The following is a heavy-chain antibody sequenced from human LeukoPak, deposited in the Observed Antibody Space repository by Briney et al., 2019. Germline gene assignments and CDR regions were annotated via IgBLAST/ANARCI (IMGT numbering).Heavy chain of an antibody. CDR3: ARYISSGLDY. J-gene: IGHJ4*02. CDR2: IYYTGST. CDR1: GGSISSYY. D-gene: IGHD6-6*01. Sequence: SETLSLTCTVSGGSISSYYWSWIRQPPGKGLEWIGYIYYTGSTNYNPSLKSQVTISVDTSKNQFSLKLSYVNAADTAVYYCARYISSGLDYWGQGTLVTVSS. V-gene: IGHV4-59*08.